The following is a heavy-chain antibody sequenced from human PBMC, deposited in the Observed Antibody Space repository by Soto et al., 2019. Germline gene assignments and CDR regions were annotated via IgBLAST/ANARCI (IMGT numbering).Heavy chain of an antibody. Sequence: SETLSLTCAVSGVSLTSGNWWTWVRQSPQMGLEYIGEIFHDGTANYYPSFERRVAMSVDTSRNQFSLKLTSVTAADTAVYFCARLVYDTRLNYMYFDFWGPGTLVTVSS. CDR2: IFHDGTA. J-gene: IGHJ4*02. V-gene: IGHV4-4*02. CDR3: ARLVYDTRLNYMYFDF. CDR1: GVSLTSGNW. D-gene: IGHD3-10*01.